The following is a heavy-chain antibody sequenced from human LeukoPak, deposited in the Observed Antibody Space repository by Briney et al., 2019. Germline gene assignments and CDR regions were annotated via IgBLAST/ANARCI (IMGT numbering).Heavy chain of an antibody. CDR3: ARDQSAAKYYYYGMDV. CDR1: GGSISSGGYY. J-gene: IGHJ6*02. Sequence: SQTLSLTCTVSGGSISSGGYYWSWIRQHPGKGLEWIGYIYYSGSTYYNPSLKSRVTISVDTSKNPFSLKLSSVTAADTAVYYCARDQSAAKYYYYGMDVWGQGTTVTVSS. V-gene: IGHV4-31*03. D-gene: IGHD2-2*01. CDR2: IYYSGST.